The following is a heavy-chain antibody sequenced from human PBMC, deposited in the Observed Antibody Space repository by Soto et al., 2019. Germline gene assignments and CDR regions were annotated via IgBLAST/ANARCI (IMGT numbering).Heavy chain of an antibody. CDR3: AGQIFDSGP. CDR2: ISGSADST. CDR1: GFTFSSYA. D-gene: IGHD3-22*01. V-gene: IGHV3-23*01. J-gene: IGHJ5*02. Sequence: EVQLLESGGGLVQPGGSLRLSCAASGFTFSSYAMSWVRQAPGKGLEWVSTISGSADSTYYADSVKGRFTISRDNSKNTLYLQMSSLRAEDTAVYDCAGQIFDSGPWCQGTLVTVSS.